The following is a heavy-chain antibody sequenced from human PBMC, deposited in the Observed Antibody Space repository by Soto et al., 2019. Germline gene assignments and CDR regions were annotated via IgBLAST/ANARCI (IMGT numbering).Heavy chain of an antibody. V-gene: IGHV1-69*12. CDR1: GGTFSSYT. D-gene: IGHD5-12*01. CDR2: IIPIFGTA. J-gene: IGHJ2*01. CDR3: ARGNHRWLQLWYFDL. Sequence: QVQLVQSGAEVKKPGSSVTVSCKASGGTFSSYTIGWVRQAPGQGPEWMGGIIPIFGTANYAQKFQGRVAITADEATSTAYMELSSLRSEDTAVYYCARGNHRWLQLWYFDLWGRGTLVTVSS.